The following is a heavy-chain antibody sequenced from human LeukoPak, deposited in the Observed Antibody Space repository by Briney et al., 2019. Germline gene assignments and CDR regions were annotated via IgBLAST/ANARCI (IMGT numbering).Heavy chain of an antibody. CDR3: ARDKGGYDN. CDR2: TNPNSGGT. Sequence: EASVRVSCEASGYTFTSYYMHWVRQAPGQGLEWMGITNPNSGGTNYAQKFQGRVTMTRDTSISTAYMELSRLRSDDTALYYCARDKGGYDNWGQGTLVTVSS. J-gene: IGHJ4*02. D-gene: IGHD5-12*01. V-gene: IGHV1-2*02. CDR1: GYTFTSYY.